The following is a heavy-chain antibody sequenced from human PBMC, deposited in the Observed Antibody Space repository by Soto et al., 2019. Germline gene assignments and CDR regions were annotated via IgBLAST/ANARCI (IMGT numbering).Heavy chain of an antibody. J-gene: IGHJ4*02. CDR3: ARAGGLLVDY. D-gene: IGHD1-26*01. CDR1: GFMFSSYA. Sequence: QVQLVESGGGMVQPGRSLRLSCAASGFMFSSYAMHWVRQAPGKGLEWVAVKTYDGSNKYYADSVKGRFTISRDNSKNTLYLQMNSLRAEDTAVYYCARAGGLLVDYWGQGTLVTVS. CDR2: KTYDGSNK. V-gene: IGHV3-30-3*01.